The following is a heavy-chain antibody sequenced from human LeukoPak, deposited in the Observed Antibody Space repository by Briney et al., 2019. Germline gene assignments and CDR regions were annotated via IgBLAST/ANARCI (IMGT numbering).Heavy chain of an antibody. D-gene: IGHD6-13*01. CDR1: GGSISSGDYY. CDR2: IYYSGST. Sequence: PSQTLSLTCTVSGGSISSGDYYWSWIRQPPGKGLEWIGYIYYSGSTYYNPSLKSRVTISVDTSKNQFSLKLSSVTAADTAVYYCARGIAAAAPADYFDYWGQGTLVTVSS. CDR3: ARGIAAAAPADYFDY. J-gene: IGHJ4*02. V-gene: IGHV4-30-4*01.